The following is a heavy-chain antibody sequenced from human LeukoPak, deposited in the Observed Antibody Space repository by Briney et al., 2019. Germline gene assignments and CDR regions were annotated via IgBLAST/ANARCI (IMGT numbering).Heavy chain of an antibody. D-gene: IGHD6-19*01. CDR2: ISGSGGST. CDR3: AKDGVAVAGFDY. CDR1: GLTFSSYA. V-gene: IGHV3-23*01. Sequence: GGSLRLSCAASGLTFSSYAMSWVRQAPGKGLEWVSAISGSGGSTYYADSVKGRFTISRDNSKNTLYLQMNSLRAEGTAVYYCAKDGVAVAGFDYWGQGTLVTVSS. J-gene: IGHJ4*02.